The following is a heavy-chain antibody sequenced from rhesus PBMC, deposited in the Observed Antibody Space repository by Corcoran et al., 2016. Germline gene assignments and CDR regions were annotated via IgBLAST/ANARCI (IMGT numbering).Heavy chain of an antibody. V-gene: IGHV3-8*01. CDR1: GFTFGSYY. Sequence: EVQLVESGGGLVQPGGSLRLSCTGSGFTFGSYYMYWVRQAPGKGLEWVSAINTGGGRTWYTDSVKGLFTIYKENAKNTLYLQMDSLRAEDTAVYYCARDLGYWGQGVLVTVSS. J-gene: IGHJ4*01. CDR3: ARDLGY. CDR2: INTGGGRT.